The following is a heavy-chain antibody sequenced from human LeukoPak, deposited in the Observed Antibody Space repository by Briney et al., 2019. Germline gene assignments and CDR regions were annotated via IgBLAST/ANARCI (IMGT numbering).Heavy chain of an antibody. D-gene: IGHD6-13*01. J-gene: IGHJ6*02. Sequence: ASVKVSCKASGYTFTSYGISWVRQAPGQGLEWMGWISAYNGNTNYAQKLQGRVTMTTDTSTSTAYMELRSLRSDDTAVYYCARDELLAAAAHYYYGMDVWGQGTTVTVSS. CDR2: ISAYNGNT. CDR1: GYTFTSYG. CDR3: ARDELLAAAAHYYYGMDV. V-gene: IGHV1-18*01.